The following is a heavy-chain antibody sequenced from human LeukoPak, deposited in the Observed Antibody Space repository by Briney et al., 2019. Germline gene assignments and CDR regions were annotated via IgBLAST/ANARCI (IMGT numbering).Heavy chain of an antibody. J-gene: IGHJ6*02. V-gene: IGHV3-64*02. CDR2: ISTNGGTT. CDR3: ARDRIPYYYYGMDV. D-gene: IGHD2-21*01. Sequence: PGGSLRLSCAASGFTFSSYAMYWVRQAPGKGLEFVSAISTNGGTTYYADPVKGRFTISRDNSKSTLYLHMGSLRVEDMAVYYCARDRIPYYYYGMDVWGQGTVVTVSS. CDR1: GFTFSSYA.